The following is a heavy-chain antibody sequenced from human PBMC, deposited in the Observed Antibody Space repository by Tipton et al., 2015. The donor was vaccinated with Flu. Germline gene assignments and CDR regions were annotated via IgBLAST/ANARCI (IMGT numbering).Heavy chain of an antibody. J-gene: IGHJ4*02. CDR1: GGTFSSYA. Sequence: QLVQSGAEVKKPGSSVKVSCKASGGTFSSYAISWVRQAPGQGLEWMGGIIPIIGTANYAQKFQGRVTITADESTSTAYMELSSLRSEDSAVYYCARVWGQQLVDYFFDYWGQGTLVSVSS. CDR3: ARVWGQQLVDYFFDY. CDR2: IIPIIGTA. D-gene: IGHD6-13*01. V-gene: IGHV1-69*01.